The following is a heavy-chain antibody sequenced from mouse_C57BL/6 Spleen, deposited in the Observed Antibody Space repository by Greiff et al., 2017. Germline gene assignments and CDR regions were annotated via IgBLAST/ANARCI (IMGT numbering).Heavy chain of an antibody. V-gene: IGHV1-82*01. CDR3: ARSSGRWANDY. Sequence: QVQLKESGPELVKPGASVKISCKASGYAFSSSWMNWVKQRPGKGLEWIGRIYPGDGDTNYKGKFKGKATLTADTASSTAYMQLSSLPSKDSAVYFCARSSGRWANDYWGQGTSVTVSS. J-gene: IGHJ4*01. CDR1: GYAFSSSW. CDR2: IYPGDGDT. D-gene: IGHD3-1*01.